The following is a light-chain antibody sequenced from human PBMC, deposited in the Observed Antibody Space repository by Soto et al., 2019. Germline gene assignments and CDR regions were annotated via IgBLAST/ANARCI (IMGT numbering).Light chain of an antibody. Sequence: QSVLTQPPSVSGAPGQRVTISCTGSSSNIGAGYDVHWYQQLPGTAPKLLIYGNSNRPSGVPDRFSGSKSGTSASLAITGLQDEDEADYYCQSYDRSLSVGVFGGGTQLTVL. CDR2: GNS. CDR3: QSYDRSLSVGV. J-gene: IGLJ3*02. CDR1: SSNIGAGYD. V-gene: IGLV1-40*01.